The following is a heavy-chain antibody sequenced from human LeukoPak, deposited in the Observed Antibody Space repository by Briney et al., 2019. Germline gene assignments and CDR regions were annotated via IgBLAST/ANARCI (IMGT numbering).Heavy chain of an antibody. V-gene: IGHV3-23*01. J-gene: IGHJ4*02. CDR1: GFIFSTYA. CDR2: ISGSGGST. CDR3: ARVIRAAPGKGYFDY. Sequence: GGSLRLSCATSGFIFSTYALSWVRQAPGKGLEWASSISGSGGSTNHADSVKGRFTISRDSSKNTLYLQMNSLRAEDTAIYYCARVIRAAPGKGYFDYWGQGTLVTVSS. D-gene: IGHD6-13*01.